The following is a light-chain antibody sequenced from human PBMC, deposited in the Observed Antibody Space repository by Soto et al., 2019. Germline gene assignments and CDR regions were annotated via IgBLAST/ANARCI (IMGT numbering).Light chain of an antibody. CDR1: QTLSSW. CDR3: QQYHTYRT. Sequence: DIPMTQSPSTLSGSVGDRVTITCRASQTLSSWLAWYQQKPGKAPNLLISDASILESGVPSRFSGSTSGTEFTLTISSLQPDDFATYYCQQYHTYRTFGKGTQVEIK. V-gene: IGKV1-5*01. CDR2: DAS. J-gene: IGKJ1*01.